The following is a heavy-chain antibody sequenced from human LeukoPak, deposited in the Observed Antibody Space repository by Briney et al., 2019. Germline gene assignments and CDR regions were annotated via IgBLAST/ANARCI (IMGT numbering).Heavy chain of an antibody. J-gene: IGHJ4*02. Sequence: GASVKVSCKVSGYTLTELSTHWVRQAPGKGLEWMGGFDPEDGETIYAQKFQGRVTMTEDTSTDTAYVELSSLRSEDTAVYYCATKVYCSGGSCYNTLSYDYWGQGTLVTVSS. V-gene: IGHV1-24*01. CDR2: FDPEDGET. CDR3: ATKVYCSGGSCYNTLSYDY. D-gene: IGHD2-15*01. CDR1: GYTLTELS.